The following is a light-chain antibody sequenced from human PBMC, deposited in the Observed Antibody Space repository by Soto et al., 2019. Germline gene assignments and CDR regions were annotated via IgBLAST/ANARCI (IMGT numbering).Light chain of an antibody. CDR1: QGISSY. CDR3: QQYYRYPLT. Sequence: AIRMTQSPSSLSASTGDRVTITCRASQGISSYLAWYQQKPGKAPKLLIYAASTLQSGVPSRFSGSGSGKDFTLTISCLQSEDFATYYCQQYYRYPLTFGGGTKV. CDR2: AAS. J-gene: IGKJ4*01. V-gene: IGKV1-8*01.